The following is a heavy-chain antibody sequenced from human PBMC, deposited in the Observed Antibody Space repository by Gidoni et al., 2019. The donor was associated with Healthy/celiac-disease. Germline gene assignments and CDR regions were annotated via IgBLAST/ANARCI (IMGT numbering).Heavy chain of an antibody. CDR3: ARGRDGYNNGDDAFDI. D-gene: IGHD5-12*01. V-gene: IGHV3-66*01. J-gene: IGHJ3*02. CDR2: IYSGGST. Sequence: EVQLVESGGGLVQPGGSLRLSCAASGFTVSSNYMSWVRQAPGKGLEWVSVIYSGGSTYYADSVKGRFTISRDNSKNTLYLQMNSLRAEDTAVYYCARGRDGYNNGDDAFDIWGQGTMVTVSS. CDR1: GFTVSSNY.